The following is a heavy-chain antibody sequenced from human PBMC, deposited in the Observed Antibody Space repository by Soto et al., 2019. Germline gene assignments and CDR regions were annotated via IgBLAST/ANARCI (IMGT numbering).Heavy chain of an antibody. V-gene: IGHV1-18*01. Sequence: QVQLVQSGAEVKKPGASVKVSCRASGYTFTSYVISWVRQAPGQGLEWMGWISAYNGNTNFAQKLQGRVTMTTDTSTSTAYMELRSLRSEDTPVYYCARVVSTVAGPYGMDVWGQGTTVTVSS. CDR2: ISAYNGNT. CDR3: ARVVSTVAGPYGMDV. CDR1: GYTFTSYV. D-gene: IGHD6-19*01. J-gene: IGHJ6*02.